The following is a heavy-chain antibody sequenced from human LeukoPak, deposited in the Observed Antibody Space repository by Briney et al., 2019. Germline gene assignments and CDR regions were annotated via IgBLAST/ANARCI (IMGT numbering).Heavy chain of an antibody. D-gene: IGHD3-22*01. J-gene: IGHJ4*02. CDR2: INQDGSEK. Sequence: GGSLRLSCAASGFTFSRYWMSWVRQAPGKGLEWVAKINQDGSEKYYMDSVKGRFTISRDNAKNSLYLQMNSLRAEDTAVYYCARDRSSYYDYWGQGTLVTVSS. V-gene: IGHV3-7*01. CDR3: ARDRSSYYDY. CDR1: GFTFSRYW.